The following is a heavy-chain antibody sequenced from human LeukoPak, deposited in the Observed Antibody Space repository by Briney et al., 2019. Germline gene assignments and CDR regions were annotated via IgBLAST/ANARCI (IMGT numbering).Heavy chain of an antibody. J-gene: IGHJ6*02. CDR3: ARVTYYYYGMDV. CDR1: GGSISSYY. Sequence: SETLSLTCTVSGGSISSYYWSWIRQPPGKGLEWIGYIYYSGSTNYNPSLKSRVTISVDTSKNQFALKLSSVTAADTAVYYCARVTYYYYGMDVWGQGTTVTVSS. CDR2: IYYSGST. V-gene: IGHV4-59*01.